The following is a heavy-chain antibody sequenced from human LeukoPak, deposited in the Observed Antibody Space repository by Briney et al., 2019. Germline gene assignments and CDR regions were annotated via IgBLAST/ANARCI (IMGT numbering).Heavy chain of an antibody. CDR3: ARGRRAVAGTGIDY. V-gene: IGHV4-39*01. CDR1: GGSISSSSYY. CDR2: IYYSGST. Sequence: SETLSLTCTVSGGSISSSSYYWGWIRQPPGKGLEWIGSIYYSGSTYYNPSLKSRVTISVDTSKNQFSLKLSSVTAADTAVYYCARGRRAVAGTGIDYWGQGTLVTVSS. D-gene: IGHD6-19*01. J-gene: IGHJ4*02.